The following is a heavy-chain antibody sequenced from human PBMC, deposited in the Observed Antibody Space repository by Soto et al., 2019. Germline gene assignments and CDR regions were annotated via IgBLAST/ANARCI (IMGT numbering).Heavy chain of an antibody. CDR2: ISAYNGNT. CDR3: ARALCSGGSCQSLGAFDI. D-gene: IGHD2-15*01. Sequence: QVQLVQSGAEVKKPGASVKVSCKASGYTFTSYGISWVRQAPGQGLEWMGWISAYNGNTNYAQKIQGRVTMTSDTSTSTAYMELRSLRSDDTAVDYCARALCSGGSCQSLGAFDIWGQGTMVTVSS. V-gene: IGHV1-18*01. CDR1: GYTFTSYG. J-gene: IGHJ3*02.